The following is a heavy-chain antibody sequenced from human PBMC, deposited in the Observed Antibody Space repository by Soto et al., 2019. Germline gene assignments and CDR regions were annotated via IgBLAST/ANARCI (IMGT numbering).Heavy chain of an antibody. Sequence: GGSLRLSCAASGFTFDDYAMHWVRQAPGKGLEWVSGISWNSGSIGYADSVKGRFTISRDNAKNSLYLQMNSLRAEDTALYYCAKDMEVATFSYYFDYWGQGTLVTVSS. D-gene: IGHD5-12*01. CDR1: GFTFDDYA. CDR2: ISWNSGSI. CDR3: AKDMEVATFSYYFDY. V-gene: IGHV3-9*01. J-gene: IGHJ4*02.